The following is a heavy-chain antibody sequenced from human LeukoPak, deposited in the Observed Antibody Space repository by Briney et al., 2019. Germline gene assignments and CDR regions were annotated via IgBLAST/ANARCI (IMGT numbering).Heavy chain of an antibody. J-gene: IGHJ4*02. D-gene: IGHD3-10*01. Sequence: GGSLRLSCAASGFTFASYAMSWVRQVPGKGLEWVSAISGSGRDTYYADSVKGRFTISRDNSKSTLYLQMNSLRAADTAIYYCAKDLGGEGGSGFPGYWGRGTLVTVSS. CDR3: AKDLGGEGGSGFPGY. CDR2: ISGSGRDT. V-gene: IGHV3-23*01. CDR1: GFTFASYA.